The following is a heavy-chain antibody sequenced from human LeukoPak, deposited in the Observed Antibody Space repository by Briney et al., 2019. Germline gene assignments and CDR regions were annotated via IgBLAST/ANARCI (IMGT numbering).Heavy chain of an antibody. V-gene: IGHV1-2*02. CDR2: INPNSGGT. D-gene: IGHD5/OR15-5a*01. CDR1: GYTFTSYY. J-gene: IGHJ3*02. CDR3: ARGDSTIPGAFDI. Sequence: ASVKVSCKASGYTFTSYYMHWVRQAPGQGLEWMGWINPNSGGTNYAQKFQGRVTMTRDTSISTAYMELSRLKSDDTAVYYCARGDSTIPGAFDIWGQGTMVTVSS.